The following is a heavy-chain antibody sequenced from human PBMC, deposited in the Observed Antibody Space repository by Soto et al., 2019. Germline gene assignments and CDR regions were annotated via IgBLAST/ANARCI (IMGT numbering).Heavy chain of an antibody. CDR3: ASRSSNWFDP. CDR2: INHSGST. CDR1: GGSFSGYY. V-gene: IGHV4-34*01. Sequence: PSETLSLTCAVYGGSFSGYYWSWIRQPPGKGLEWIGEINHSGSTNYNPSLKSRVTISVDTSKNQFSLKLSSVTAADTAVYYCASRSSNWFDPWGQGTLVTSPQ. J-gene: IGHJ5*02. D-gene: IGHD2-2*01.